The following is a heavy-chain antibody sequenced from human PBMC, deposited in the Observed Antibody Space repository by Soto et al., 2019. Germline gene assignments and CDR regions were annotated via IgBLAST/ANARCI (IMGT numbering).Heavy chain of an antibody. CDR1: GYTFTSYD. CDR3: ARGVTYYDFWSGRNWFDP. D-gene: IGHD3-3*01. V-gene: IGHV1-8*01. J-gene: IGHJ5*02. Sequence: GASVKVSCKASGYTFTSYDINWLRQATGQGLEWMGWMNPNSGNTGYAQKFQGRVTMTRNTSISTAYMELSSLRSEDTAVYYCARGVTYYDFWSGRNWFDPWGQGTLVTVSS. CDR2: MNPNSGNT.